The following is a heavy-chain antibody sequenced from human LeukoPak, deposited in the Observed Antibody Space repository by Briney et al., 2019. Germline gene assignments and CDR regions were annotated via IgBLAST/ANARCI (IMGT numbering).Heavy chain of an antibody. J-gene: IGHJ3*02. V-gene: IGHV1-46*01. CDR2: INPSGGST. D-gene: IGHD2-2*02. CDR1: GYTFTSYY. CDR3: ARQGSRGGGVPLLYVLIPTHAFDI. Sequence: GASAKVSCKASGYTFTSYYMHWVRQAPGQGLEWMGIINPSGGSTSYAQKFQGRVTMTRDTSTSTVYMELSSLRSEDTAVYYCARQGSRGGGVPLLYVLIPTHAFDIWGQGTMVTVSS.